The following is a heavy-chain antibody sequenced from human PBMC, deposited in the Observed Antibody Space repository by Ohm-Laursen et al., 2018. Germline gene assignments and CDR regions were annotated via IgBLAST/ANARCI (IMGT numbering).Heavy chain of an antibody. V-gene: IGHV3-23*01. J-gene: IGHJ5*02. Sequence: SLRLSCSASGVSFSTYWMHWVRQAPGKGPEWVSSISRSGGGTYYADSVKGRFTISRDDSKNTLYLQMNSLRADDTAVYYCARGAYASWGQGTLVTVSS. CDR3: ARGAYAS. D-gene: IGHD3-16*01. CDR1: GVSFSTYW. CDR2: ISRSGGGT.